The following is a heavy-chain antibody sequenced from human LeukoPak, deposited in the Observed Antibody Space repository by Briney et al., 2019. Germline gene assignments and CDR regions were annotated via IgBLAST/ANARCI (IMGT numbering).Heavy chain of an antibody. J-gene: IGHJ5*02. Sequence: PGGSLRLSCAASGFTLSTFDMNWVRQAPGKGLEWVSSISTSRRYIYYRDSVKGRFTISRDDAKNSLYLQMNSLTVEDTAVYYCARADCSGSTCYLRHSWFDPWGQGTLVTVSS. CDR1: GFTLSTFD. CDR2: ISTSRRYI. D-gene: IGHD2-2*01. CDR3: ARADCSGSTCYLRHSWFDP. V-gene: IGHV3-21*06.